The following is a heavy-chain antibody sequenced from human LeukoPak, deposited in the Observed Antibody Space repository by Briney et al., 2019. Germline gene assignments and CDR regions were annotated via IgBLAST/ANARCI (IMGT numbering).Heavy chain of an antibody. CDR2: ISSSGTTI. CDR1: GFTFSDYY. CDR3: ARAMNGSFDY. D-gene: IGHD1-1*01. V-gene: IGHV3-11*04. J-gene: IGHJ4*02. Sequence: GGSLRLSCAASGFTFSDYYMSWIRQAPGKGLEWVSYISSSGTTIYYADSVKGRFTISRDNAKNSVDLQMNILRVEDTAVYYCARAMNGSFDYWGQGILVSVSS.